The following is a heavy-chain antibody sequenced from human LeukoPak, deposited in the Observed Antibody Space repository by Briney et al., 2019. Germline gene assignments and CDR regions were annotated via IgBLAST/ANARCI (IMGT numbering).Heavy chain of an antibody. V-gene: IGHV3-23*01. Sequence: GGSLRLSCAASGLTFSSYAMSWVRQAPGKGLEWVSAISGSGGSTYYADSVKGRFTISRDNSKNALYLQMNSLRAEDTAVYYCARDGRPYDYWGQGTMVTVSS. J-gene: IGHJ4*02. CDR3: ARDGRPYDY. CDR2: ISGSGGST. CDR1: GLTFSSYA.